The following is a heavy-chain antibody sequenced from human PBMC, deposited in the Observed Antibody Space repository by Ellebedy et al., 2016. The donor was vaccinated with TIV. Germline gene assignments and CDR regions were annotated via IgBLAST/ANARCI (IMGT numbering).Heavy chain of an antibody. CDR2: ISTYNGNT. CDR1: GYTFTSYD. Sequence: AASVKVSCKASGYTFTSYDISWVRQAPGQGLEWMGWISTYNGNTTYAQKFQGRVTMTTDTSTSPAYMELRSLRSDHTAVFYCARDGYDILTGQYVVVDYWGQGTLVTVSS. D-gene: IGHD3-9*01. CDR3: ARDGYDILTGQYVVVDY. J-gene: IGHJ4*02. V-gene: IGHV1-18*04.